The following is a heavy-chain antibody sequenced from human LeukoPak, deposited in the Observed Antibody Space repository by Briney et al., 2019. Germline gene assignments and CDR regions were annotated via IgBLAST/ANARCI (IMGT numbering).Heavy chain of an antibody. CDR2: IVVGSGNT. J-gene: IGHJ3*02. CDR1: GFTFTSSA. CDR3: AAVGEYSSGWNPKDDAFDI. D-gene: IGHD6-19*01. Sequence: SVKVSCKASGFTFTSSAMQGVRQARGQRLEWIGWIVVGSGNTNYAQKFQERVTITRDMSTSTAYMELSSLRSEDTAVYYCAAVGEYSSGWNPKDDAFDIWGQGTMVTVSS. V-gene: IGHV1-58*02.